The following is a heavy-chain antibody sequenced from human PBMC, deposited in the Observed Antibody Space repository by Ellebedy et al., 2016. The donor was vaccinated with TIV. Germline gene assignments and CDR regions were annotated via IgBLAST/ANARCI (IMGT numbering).Heavy chain of an antibody. CDR1: GGSFSGYY. Sequence: SETLSLTCAVYGGSFSGYYWSWIRQPPGKGLEWIGEINHSGSTNYNPSLKSRVTISVDTFKNQFYLKLRFVTAADTAVYYCARGDSSSSRIYYWGQGILVTVSS. J-gene: IGHJ4*02. CDR3: ARGDSSSSRIYY. CDR2: INHSGST. D-gene: IGHD6-6*01. V-gene: IGHV4-34*01.